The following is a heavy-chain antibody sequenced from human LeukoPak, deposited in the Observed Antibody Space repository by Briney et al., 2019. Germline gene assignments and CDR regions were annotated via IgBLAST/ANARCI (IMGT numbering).Heavy chain of an antibody. Sequence: GGSLRLSCAASGFTVSSNYMSWVRQAPGKGLEWVSVIYSGGSTYYADSVKGRFTISRDNSKNTLYLQMNSLRAEDTAVYYCAKPDSEYSSPEDSWGQGTLVTVSS. V-gene: IGHV3-66*01. CDR3: AKPDSEYSSPEDS. CDR1: GFTVSSNY. D-gene: IGHD6-6*01. CDR2: IYSGGST. J-gene: IGHJ4*02.